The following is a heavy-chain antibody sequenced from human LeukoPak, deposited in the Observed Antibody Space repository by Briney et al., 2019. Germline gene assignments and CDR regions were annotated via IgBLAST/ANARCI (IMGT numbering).Heavy chain of an antibody. J-gene: IGHJ4*02. CDR1: GFTFSSYG. CDR2: ISYDGSNK. V-gene: IGHV3-30*03. D-gene: IGHD3-22*01. Sequence: GGSLRLSCAVSGFTFSSYGMHWVRQAPGKGLEWVAVISYDGSNKYYADSVKGRFTISRDNSKNTLYLQMNSLRAEDTAVYYCATDYYDSSGYFGYWGQGTLVTVSS. CDR3: ATDYYDSSGYFGY.